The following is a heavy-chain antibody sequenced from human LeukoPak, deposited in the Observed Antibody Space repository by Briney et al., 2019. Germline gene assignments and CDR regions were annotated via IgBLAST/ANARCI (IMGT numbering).Heavy chain of an antibody. Sequence: PGGSLRLSCAASGFTFSSYWMHWVRQAPGKGLVWVSRINTDGSSTSYADSVKGRFTISRDNAKNTLYLQMNSLRAEDTAVYYCAREYSSSSGRCFDYWGQGTLVTVSS. CDR2: INTDGSST. CDR1: GFTFSSYW. CDR3: AREYSSSSGRCFDY. J-gene: IGHJ4*02. V-gene: IGHV3-74*01. D-gene: IGHD6-6*01.